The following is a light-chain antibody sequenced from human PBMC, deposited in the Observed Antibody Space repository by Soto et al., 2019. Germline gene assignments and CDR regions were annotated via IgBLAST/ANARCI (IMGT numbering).Light chain of an antibody. CDR1: QSISTH. J-gene: IGKJ5*01. CDR2: DVS. CDR3: QQYDRYFT. Sequence: DIQMTQSPSSLSASVEDRVIITCRASQSISTHLNWYQQKPGKAPKLLIYDVSSLESGVPSRFSGSGSGTEFTLTISSLQPDDFATYYCQQYDRYFTFGQGTRLEI. V-gene: IGKV1-5*01.